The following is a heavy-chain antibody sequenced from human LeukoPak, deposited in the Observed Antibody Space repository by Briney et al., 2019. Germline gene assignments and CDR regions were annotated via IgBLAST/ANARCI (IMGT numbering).Heavy chain of an antibody. CDR1: GFTFSSYW. CDR3: AKDLIMVAAGTSDWFDP. Sequence: GGSLRLSCAASGFTFSSYWMHWVRQAPGKGLVWVSRINSDGSSTSYADSVKGRFTISRDSSKNTLYLQMNSLRAEDTAVYYCAKDLIMVAAGTSDWFDPWGQGTLVTVSS. D-gene: IGHD6-13*01. J-gene: IGHJ5*02. V-gene: IGHV3-74*01. CDR2: INSDGSST.